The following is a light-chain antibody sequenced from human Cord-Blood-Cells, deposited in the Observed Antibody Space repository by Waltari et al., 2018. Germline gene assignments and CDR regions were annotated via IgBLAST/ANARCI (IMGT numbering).Light chain of an antibody. CDR1: SSDVRGYNH. J-gene: IGLJ3*02. CDR2: DVS. CDR3: SSYTSSSTWV. V-gene: IGLV2-14*01. Sequence: QSALTQPASVPGSPGQSITISCTGASSDVRGYNHVSWYQQHPGKAPKLIIYDVSNRPSGVSNRFSGSKSGNTASLTISGLQAEDEADYYCSSYTSSSTWVFGGGTKLTVL.